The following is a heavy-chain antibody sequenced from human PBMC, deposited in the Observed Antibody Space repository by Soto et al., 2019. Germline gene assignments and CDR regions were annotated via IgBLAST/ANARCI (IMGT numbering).Heavy chain of an antibody. V-gene: IGHV3-21*01. Sequence: PGGSLRLSCAASGFTFSSYSMNWVRQAPGKGLEWVSSISSSGSYIYYADSVKGRFTISRDNAKNSLYLQMNSLRAEDTAVYYCARESTMVRGVTPLMWFDPWGQGTLVTVSS. J-gene: IGHJ5*02. CDR3: ARESTMVRGVTPLMWFDP. D-gene: IGHD3-10*01. CDR1: GFTFSSYS. CDR2: ISSSGSYI.